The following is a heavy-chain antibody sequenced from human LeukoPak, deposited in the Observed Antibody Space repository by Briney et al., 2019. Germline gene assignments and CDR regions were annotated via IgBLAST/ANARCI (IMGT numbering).Heavy chain of an antibody. CDR3: ARDHYAMVRGTMSDY. CDR1: GYTFTSYY. D-gene: IGHD3-10*01. V-gene: IGHV1-46*01. Sequence: ASVKVSCKASGYTFTSYYVHWVRQAPGQGLEWMGIINPSDGTTRYAQNFQGRVTMTRDTSTSTIYMELSSLRSEDTAVYYCARDHYAMVRGTMSDYWGQGTLVTVSS. CDR2: INPSDGTT. J-gene: IGHJ4*02.